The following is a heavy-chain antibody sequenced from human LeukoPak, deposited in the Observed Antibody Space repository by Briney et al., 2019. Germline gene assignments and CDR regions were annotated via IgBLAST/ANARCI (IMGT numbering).Heavy chain of an antibody. J-gene: IGHJ4*02. CDR3: ARGLATAQGEAAMPL. CDR1: GGSISSGGYY. CDR2: IYYGGST. Sequence: SETLSLTCTVSGGSISSGGYYWNWIRQHPGKGLEWIGFIYYGGSTYYNPSLKSRITISVDTSKNQFSLKLSSVTAADTAVYYCARGLATAQGEAAMPLWGQGTLVTVSS. V-gene: IGHV4-31*03. D-gene: IGHD2-2*01.